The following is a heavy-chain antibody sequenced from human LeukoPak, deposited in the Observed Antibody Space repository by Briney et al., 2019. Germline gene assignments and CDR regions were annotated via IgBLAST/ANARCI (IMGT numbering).Heavy chain of an antibody. CDR3: AKGYGSGSYYIPH. CDR1: GFTFSSYA. V-gene: IGHV3-23*01. CDR2: ISGSGSST. D-gene: IGHD3-10*01. J-gene: IGHJ4*02. Sequence: GGSLRLSCAASGFTFSSYAMGWVRQAPGKGLEWVSAISGSGSSTYYADSVKGRFTISRDNSKNTLYLQMNTLRAEDTAVYYCAKGYGSGSYYIPHWGQGTLVTVSS.